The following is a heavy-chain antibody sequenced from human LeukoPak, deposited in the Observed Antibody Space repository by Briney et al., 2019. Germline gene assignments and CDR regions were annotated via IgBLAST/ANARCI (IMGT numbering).Heavy chain of an antibody. CDR2: ISYSGST. CDR3: ARVSRGNSVGGDY. Sequence: SETLSLTCTASGDSFSRRSSYWGWLRQPPGKGLEWIGSISYSGSTSYNPSLKSRVTISVDTSKSQFSLKLSSVTAADTAMYYCARVSRGNSVGGDYWGQGTLVTVSS. CDR1: GDSFSRRSSY. V-gene: IGHV4-39*07. D-gene: IGHD4-23*01. J-gene: IGHJ4*02.